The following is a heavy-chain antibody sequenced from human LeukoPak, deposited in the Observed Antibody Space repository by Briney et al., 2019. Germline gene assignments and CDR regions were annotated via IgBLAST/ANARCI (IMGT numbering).Heavy chain of an antibody. V-gene: IGHV1-46*01. J-gene: IGHJ4*02. CDR3: TRAESSGEFDY. CDR2: INPSGGST. Sequence: ASVKVSCKASGYTFTSYYMHWVRQAPGQGLEWMGIINPSGGSTSYAQKFQGRVTMTRDTSTSTVYMELSSLRSEDTAVYYCTRAESSGEFDYWGQGTLVTVSS. CDR1: GYTFTSYY. D-gene: IGHD3-22*01.